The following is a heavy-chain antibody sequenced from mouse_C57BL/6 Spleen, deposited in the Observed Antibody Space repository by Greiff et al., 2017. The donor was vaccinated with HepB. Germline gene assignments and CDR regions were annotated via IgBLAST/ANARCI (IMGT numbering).Heavy chain of an antibody. CDR1: GYAFSSSW. CDR3: AITTVPLYWYFDV. J-gene: IGHJ1*03. V-gene: IGHV1-82*01. CDR2: IYPGDGDT. D-gene: IGHD1-1*01. Sequence: QVQLKESGPELVKPGASVKISCKASGYAFSSSWMNWVKQRPGKGLEWIGRIYPGDGDTNYNGKFKGKATLTADKSSSTAYMQLSSLTSEDSAVYFCAITTVPLYWYFDVWGTGTTVTVSS.